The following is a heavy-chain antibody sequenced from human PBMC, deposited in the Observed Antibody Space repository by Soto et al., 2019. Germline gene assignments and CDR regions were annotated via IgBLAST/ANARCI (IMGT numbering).Heavy chain of an antibody. CDR1: GGCISSGGYY. Sequence: PSESLSLTCTVSGGCISSGGYYWSWIRQHPGKGLEWIGYIYYSGSTYYNPSLKSRVTISVDTSKNQFSLKLSSVTAADTAVYYCASVILDFGGPAYGSGSYPPYYYYYYMDVWGKGTTVTVSS. CDR2: IYYSGST. J-gene: IGHJ6*03. V-gene: IGHV4-31*03. CDR3: ASVILDFGGPAYGSGSYPPYYYYYYMDV. D-gene: IGHD3-10*01.